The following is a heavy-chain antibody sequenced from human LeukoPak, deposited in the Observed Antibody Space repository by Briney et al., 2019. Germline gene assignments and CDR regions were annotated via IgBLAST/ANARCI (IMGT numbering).Heavy chain of an antibody. CDR2: INHSGST. CDR3: ARWGHFDTSGYFVVDY. V-gene: IGHV4-34*01. Sequence: PSETLSLTCAVYGGSFSGYYWSWIRQPPGKGLEWIGEINHSGSTNYNPSLKSRVTISIDTSKNHFSLKLRSVTAVDTAVYYCARWGHFDTSGYFVVDYWGQGTLVTVSS. CDR1: GGSFSGYY. J-gene: IGHJ4*02. D-gene: IGHD3-22*01.